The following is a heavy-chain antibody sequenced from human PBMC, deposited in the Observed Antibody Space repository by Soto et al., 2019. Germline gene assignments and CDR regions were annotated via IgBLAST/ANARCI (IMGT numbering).Heavy chain of an antibody. D-gene: IGHD3-22*01. J-gene: IGHJ4*02. V-gene: IGHV1-69*13. CDR1: GGTFSSYS. CDR3: ARGVHYDSSSYYYFY. CDR2: IIPIFGIA. Sequence: SVKVSCKASGGTFSSYSIDWVRQAPGQGLEWMGGIIPIFGIANYAQKFQGRITITADESTSTAYMELRSLRSEDTAVYYCARGVHYDSSSYYYFYWGQGTLVTVSS.